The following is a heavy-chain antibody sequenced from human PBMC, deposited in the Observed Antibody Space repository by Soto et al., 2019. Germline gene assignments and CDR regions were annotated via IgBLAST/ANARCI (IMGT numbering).Heavy chain of an antibody. V-gene: IGHV3-23*01. CDR3: AKDPSPYYDFWSGSDYFDY. Sequence: GGSLRLSCAASGFTFSSYAMSWVRQAPGKGLEWVSAISGSGGSTYYADSVKGRFTISRDNSKNTLYLQMNSLRAEDTAVYYCAKDPSPYYDFWSGSDYFDYWGQGTLVTVSS. CDR1: GFTFSSYA. D-gene: IGHD3-3*01. J-gene: IGHJ4*02. CDR2: ISGSGGST.